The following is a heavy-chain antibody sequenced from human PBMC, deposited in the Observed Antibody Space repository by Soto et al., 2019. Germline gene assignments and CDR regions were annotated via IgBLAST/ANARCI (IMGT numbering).Heavy chain of an antibody. J-gene: IGHJ4*02. Sequence: QVQLQQWGAGLLKPSETLSLTCAVYGGSFSGYYWTWIRQPPGTGLEWIGEINHSGSTNYNPSLKSRVTISVGTSKNQFSLRLTSVTAADAAVYYGARDKITGLFDYWGQGTLVTVSS. V-gene: IGHV4-34*01. CDR3: ARDKITGLFDY. D-gene: IGHD2-8*02. CDR1: GGSFSGYY. CDR2: INHSGST.